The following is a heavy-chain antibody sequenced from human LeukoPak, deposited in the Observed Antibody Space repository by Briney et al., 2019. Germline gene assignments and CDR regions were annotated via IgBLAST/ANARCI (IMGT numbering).Heavy chain of an antibody. D-gene: IGHD1-26*01. CDR1: EYTFTNYY. Sequence: ASVKVSCKASEYTFTNYYIHWVRQAPGQGLEWVGLINPPAGTSTNAQKFQGRVTMTRDMSTSTVYMELSSLRSEDTAVYYCARDGVAELMSALDYWGQGILVTVSS. CDR2: INPPAGTS. CDR3: ARDGVAELMSALDY. V-gene: IGHV1-46*01. J-gene: IGHJ4*02.